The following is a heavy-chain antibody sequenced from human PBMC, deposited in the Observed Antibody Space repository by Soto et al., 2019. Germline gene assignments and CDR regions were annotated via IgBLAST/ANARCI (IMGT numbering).Heavy chain of an antibody. CDR1: GGSFSGYY. V-gene: IGHV4-34*01. CDR2: INHSGST. Sequence: QVQLQQWGAGLLKPSETLSLTCAVYGGSFSGYYWSWIRQPPGKGLEWIGEINHSGSTNYNPSLKSRVNISVDTSKNQFSLKRSSVTAADTAVYYCARDAAYCGGDCYSYWYFDLWGRGTLVTVSS. CDR3: ARDAAYCGGDCYSYWYFDL. J-gene: IGHJ2*01. D-gene: IGHD2-21*02.